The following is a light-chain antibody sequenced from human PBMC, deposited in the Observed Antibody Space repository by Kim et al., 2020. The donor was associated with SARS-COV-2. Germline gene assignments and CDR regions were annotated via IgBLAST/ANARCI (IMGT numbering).Light chain of an antibody. J-gene: IGLJ3*02. CDR2: GKN. V-gene: IGLV3-19*01. CDR3: NCRDSNHWV. CDR1: RLRSHY. Sequence: SVALGQTVRNTCQGDRLRSHYASWYRQKPGQAPVLVIYGKNNRPSGIPARFSDSTSGNTASLTITGAQAEDEADYYCNCRDSNHWVFGGGTQLTVL.